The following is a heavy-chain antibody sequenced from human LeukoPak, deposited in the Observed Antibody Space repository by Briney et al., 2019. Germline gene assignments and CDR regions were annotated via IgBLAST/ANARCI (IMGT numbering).Heavy chain of an antibody. D-gene: IGHD1-26*01. V-gene: IGHV3-30*02. CDR3: AKVYRMVGDYLDY. CDR1: GFTFVGYA. J-gene: IGHJ4*02. CDR2: IRYDGSNK. Sequence: PGESLRLSCAASGFTFVGYAMSWVRQAPGKGLEWVAFIRYDGSNKYYADSVKGRFTISRDNSKNTLYLQMNSLRAEDTAVYYCAKVYRMVGDYLDYWGQGTQVIVSS.